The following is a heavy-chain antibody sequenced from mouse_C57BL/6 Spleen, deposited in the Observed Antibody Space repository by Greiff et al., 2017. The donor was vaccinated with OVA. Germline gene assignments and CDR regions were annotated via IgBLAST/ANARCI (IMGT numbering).Heavy chain of an antibody. V-gene: IGHV2-9-1*01. J-gene: IGHJ4*01. CDR1: GFSLTSYA. Sequence: VKLVESGPGLVAPSQSLSITCTVSGFSLTSYAISWVRQPPGKGLEWLGVIWTGGGTNYNSSPKSRLSISKDNSKSQVFLKMNSLQTDDTARYYCAREGQLGRGYAMDYWGQGTSVTVSS. D-gene: IGHD4-1*02. CDR2: IWTGGGT. CDR3: AREGQLGRGYAMDY.